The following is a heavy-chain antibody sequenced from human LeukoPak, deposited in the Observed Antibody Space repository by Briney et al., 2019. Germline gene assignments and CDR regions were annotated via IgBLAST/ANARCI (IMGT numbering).Heavy chain of an antibody. CDR1: GYTFTGYY. CDR3: VRVYRRIYCSGGSCYPLTSDDAFDI. CDR2: INPNSGGT. Sequence: ASVKVSCKASGYTFTGYYMHWVRQAPGQGLEWMGRINPNSGGTNYAQKFQGRVTMTRDTSISTAYMELSRLRSDDTAVYYCVRVYRRIYCSGGSCYPLTSDDAFDIWGQGTMVTVSS. V-gene: IGHV1-2*06. J-gene: IGHJ3*02. D-gene: IGHD2-15*01.